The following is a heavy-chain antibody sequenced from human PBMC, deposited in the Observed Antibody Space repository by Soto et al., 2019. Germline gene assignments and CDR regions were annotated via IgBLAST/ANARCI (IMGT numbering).Heavy chain of an antibody. CDR1: GFIFSTYA. CDR2: ISYDGGNE. J-gene: IGHJ6*02. D-gene: IGHD2-2*01. Sequence: QVQLVESGGGVVQPGRSLRLSCAASGFIFSTYAMHWGRQAPGKGLVWVALISYDGGNEYYADSVKGRFTISRDDSENTLYLQMIGLRAEDTVLYYCTRDSGIVLVPVTSMDVWGQGTTVTVSS. V-gene: IGHV3-30-3*01. CDR3: TRDSGIVLVPVTSMDV.